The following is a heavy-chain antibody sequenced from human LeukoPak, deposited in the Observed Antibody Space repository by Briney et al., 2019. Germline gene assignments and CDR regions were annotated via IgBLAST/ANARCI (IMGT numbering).Heavy chain of an antibody. CDR3: ARRIAAATQKRFDY. J-gene: IGHJ4*02. Sequence: PSETLSLTCAVYGGSFSGYYWSWIRQPPGKGLEWIGEINHGGSTSYNPSLKSRVTISLDTSKNQFSLKVSSVTAADTAVYYCARRIAAATQKRFDYWGQGTLVTVSS. D-gene: IGHD6-13*01. V-gene: IGHV4-34*01. CDR2: INHGGST. CDR1: GGSFSGYY.